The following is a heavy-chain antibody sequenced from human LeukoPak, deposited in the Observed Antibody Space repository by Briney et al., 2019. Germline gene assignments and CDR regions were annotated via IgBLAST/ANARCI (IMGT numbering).Heavy chain of an antibody. J-gene: IGHJ4*02. CDR2: IIPISGTA. V-gene: IGHV1-69*13. CDR1: GGSFSSYA. CDR3: ARDLSDYGMYYFDY. Sequence: SVKVSCKASGGSFSSYAISWVRLAPGQGLERMGGIIPISGTANYAQKFQGRVTITADESTSTAYMDLNSLRSEDTAVYYCARDLSDYGMYYFDYWGQGTLVTVSS. D-gene: IGHD4/OR15-4a*01.